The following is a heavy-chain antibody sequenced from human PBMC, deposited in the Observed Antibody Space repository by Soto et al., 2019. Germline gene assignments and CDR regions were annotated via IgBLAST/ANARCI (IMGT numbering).Heavy chain of an antibody. V-gene: IGHV3-33*01. CDR3: ARDDYSCYGMDV. CDR2: IWYDGSNK. CDR1: GFTFSSYG. Sequence: QVQLVESGGGVVQPGRSLRLSCAASGFTFSSYGMHWVRQAPGKGLEWVAVIWYDGSNKYYADSVKGRFTISRDNSKNSLYLQMNSLRAEDTDVYYCARDDYSCYGMDVWGQGTTVTVSS. J-gene: IGHJ6*02.